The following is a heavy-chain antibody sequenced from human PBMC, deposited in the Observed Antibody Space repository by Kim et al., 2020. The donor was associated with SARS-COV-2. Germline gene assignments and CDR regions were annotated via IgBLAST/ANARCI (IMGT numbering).Heavy chain of an antibody. CDR3: AKDDILTGYYTVSGSAPDN. CDR2: ISGSGGST. V-gene: IGHV3-23*01. D-gene: IGHD3-9*01. CDR1: GFTFSSYA. J-gene: IGHJ4*02. Sequence: GGSLRLSCAASGFTFSSYAMSWVRQAPGKGLEWVSAISGSGGSTYYADSVKGRFTISRDNSKNTLYLQMNSLRAEDTAVYYCAKDDILTGYYTVSGSAPDNWGQGTLVTVSS.